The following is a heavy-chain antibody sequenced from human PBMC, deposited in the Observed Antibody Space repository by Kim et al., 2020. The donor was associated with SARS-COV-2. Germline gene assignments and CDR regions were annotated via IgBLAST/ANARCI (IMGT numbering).Heavy chain of an antibody. CDR2: ISYDGSNK. CDR3: ARGTSYYDSSGLIDY. V-gene: IGHV3-30-3*01. J-gene: IGHJ4*02. CDR1: GFTFSSYA. Sequence: GGSLRLSCAASGFTFSSYAMHWVRQAPGKGLEWVAVISYDGSNKYYADSVKGRFTISRDNSKNTLYLQMNSLRAEDTAVYYCARGTSYYDSSGLIDYWGQGTLVTVSS. D-gene: IGHD3-22*01.